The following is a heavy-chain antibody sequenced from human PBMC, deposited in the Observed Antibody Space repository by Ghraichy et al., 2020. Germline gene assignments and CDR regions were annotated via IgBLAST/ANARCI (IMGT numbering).Heavy chain of an antibody. D-gene: IGHD3-22*01. CDR3: ARESGYYYDTRPELHWFDP. V-gene: IGHV3-30-3*01. J-gene: IGHJ5*02. Sequence: GGSLRLSCAASGFTFSNYAIHWVRQAPGKGLEWVTLISYDGSNKYYADSVKGRFTISRDNSKNTLYLQMNSLRAEDTAVYYCARESGYYYDTRPELHWFDPWGQVTLVTVSS. CDR1: GFTFSNYA. CDR2: ISYDGSNK.